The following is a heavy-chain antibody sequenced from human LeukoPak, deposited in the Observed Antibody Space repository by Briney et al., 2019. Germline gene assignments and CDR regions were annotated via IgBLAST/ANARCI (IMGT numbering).Heavy chain of an antibody. CDR3: ARGTSSSYGSGSDY. CDR1: GFTFDDYG. J-gene: IGHJ4*02. D-gene: IGHD3-10*01. V-gene: IGHV3-20*04. CDR2: INWNGGST. Sequence: GGSLRLSCAASGFTFDDYGMSWARQAPGKGLEWVSGINWNGGSTGYADSVKGRFTISRDNAKNSLYLQMNSLRAEDTALYYCARGTSSSYGSGSDYWGQGTLVTVSS.